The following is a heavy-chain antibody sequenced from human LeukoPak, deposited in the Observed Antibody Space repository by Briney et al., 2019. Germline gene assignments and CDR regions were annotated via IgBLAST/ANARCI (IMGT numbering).Heavy chain of an antibody. Sequence: SETLSLTCTVSGGSISYFYWSWIRQPAGKGLEWIGRIYTSGSTNYNPSLKSRVSMSVDTSKKQFSLKLSSVTAADTAVYYCARVRGSSGSYEYYHYMDVWGKGTTVTISS. CDR3: ARVRGSSGSYEYYHYMDV. CDR1: GGSISYFY. D-gene: IGHD1-26*01. J-gene: IGHJ6*03. V-gene: IGHV4-4*07. CDR2: IYTSGST.